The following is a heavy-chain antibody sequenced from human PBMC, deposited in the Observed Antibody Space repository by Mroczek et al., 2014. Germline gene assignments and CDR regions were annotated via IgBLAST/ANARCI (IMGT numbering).Heavy chain of an antibody. V-gene: IGHV3-33*01. J-gene: IGHJ6*01. CDR1: GFTFSSYG. CDR2: IWYDGSNK. CDR3: ARDMSSSWSHYYYGMDV. Sequence: QVQLVESGGGVVQPGRSLRLSCAASGFTFSSYGMHWVRQAPGKGLEWVAVIWYDGSNKYYADSVKGRFTISRDNSKNTLYLQMNSLRAEDTAVYYCARDMSSSWSHYYYGMDVVGTKGPTVTVSS. D-gene: IGHD6-13*01.